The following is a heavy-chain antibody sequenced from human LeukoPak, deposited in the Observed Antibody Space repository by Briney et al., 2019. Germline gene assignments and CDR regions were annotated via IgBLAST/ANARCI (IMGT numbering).Heavy chain of an antibody. D-gene: IGHD6-13*01. J-gene: IGHJ6*02. CDR3: AGDRPGIAAAGTLDYYYYYGMDV. CDR2: ISAYNGNT. V-gene: IGHV1-18*01. CDR1: GYTFTSYG. Sequence: ASVKVSCKASGYTFTSYGISWVRQAPGQGLEWMGWISAYNGNTNYAQKLQGRVTMTTDTSTSTAYMELRSLRSDDTAVYYCAGDRPGIAAAGTLDYYYYYGMDVWGQGTTVTVSS.